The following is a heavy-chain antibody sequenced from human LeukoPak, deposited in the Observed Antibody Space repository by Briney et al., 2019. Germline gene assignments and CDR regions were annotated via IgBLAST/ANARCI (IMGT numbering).Heavy chain of an antibody. CDR3: ARLPYYYDSSGYYYSFFDY. J-gene: IGHJ4*02. V-gene: IGHV4-4*07. CDR2: IYTSGST. CDR1: GGSISSYY. D-gene: IGHD3-22*01. Sequence: SETLSLTCTVPGGSISSYYWSWIRQPAGKGLEWIGRIYTSGSTNYNPSLKSRVTMSVDTSKNQFSLKLSSVTAADTAVYYCARLPYYYDSSGYYYSFFDYWGQGTLVTVSS.